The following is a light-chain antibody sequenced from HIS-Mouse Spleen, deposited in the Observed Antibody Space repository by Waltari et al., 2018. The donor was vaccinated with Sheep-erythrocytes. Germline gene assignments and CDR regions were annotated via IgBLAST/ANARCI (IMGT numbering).Light chain of an antibody. V-gene: IGLV3-1*01. J-gene: IGLJ3*02. CDR1: KLGDKY. CDR3: QAWDSSTAV. Sequence: SYELTQPPSVSVSPGQTASITCSGDKLGDKYACWYQQKPGQSPVLVIYQDSQRPSGNPERFSGSNSGNTATLTISGTQAMDEADYYCQAWDSSTAVFGGGTKLTVL. CDR2: QDS.